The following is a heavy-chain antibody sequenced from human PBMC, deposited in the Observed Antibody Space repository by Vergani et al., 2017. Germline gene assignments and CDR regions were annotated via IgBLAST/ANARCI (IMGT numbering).Heavy chain of an antibody. D-gene: IGHD2-15*01. CDR2: ISASGNA. CDR3: ARRSGGYYSGGKVHPLRTAFDV. CDR1: GGSISAGYYF. V-gene: IGHV4-61*02. Sequence: QVQLQASGPGRVKPSQTLSLPCTMSGGSISAGYYFWSWIRQPAGKGLEWLGHISASGNASHSPSLKTRVSMSVDTSKNQFFLTVTSVTAADTAIYFCARRSGGYYSGGKVHPLRTAFDVWGHGTVVTVSS. J-gene: IGHJ3*01.